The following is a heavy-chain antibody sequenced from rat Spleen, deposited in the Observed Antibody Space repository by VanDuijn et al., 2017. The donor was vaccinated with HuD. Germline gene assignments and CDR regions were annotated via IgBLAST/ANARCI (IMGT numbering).Heavy chain of an antibody. Sequence: VQLKESGPGLVQPSQTLSLTCTVSGFSLTSNSVNWVRQPPGKGLEWVATITSGGSNTYYPDSVKGRFTISRDNAKSTLYLQMDSLRSEDTATYYCAKNHFDFWGPGTMVTVSS. CDR3: AKNHFDF. CDR1: GFSLTSNS. J-gene: IGHJ1*01. CDR2: ITSGGSNT. V-gene: IGHV5-19*01.